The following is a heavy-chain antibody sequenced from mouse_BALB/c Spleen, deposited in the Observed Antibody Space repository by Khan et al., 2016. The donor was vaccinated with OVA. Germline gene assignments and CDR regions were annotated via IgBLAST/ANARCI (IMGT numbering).Heavy chain of an antibody. CDR2: INTNTGEP. J-gene: IGHJ2*01. CDR1: GYTFTNYG. D-gene: IGHD2-2*01. CDR3: ARGYDVDY. Sequence: QIQLVQSGPELKKPGETVKISCKASGYTFTNYGMNWVKQAPGKGLKWMGWINTNTGEPTYAEEFKGRFAFSLETSASTAYLQINNLKNEDTATDFCARGYDVDYWGQGTTLTVSS. V-gene: IGHV9-3*02.